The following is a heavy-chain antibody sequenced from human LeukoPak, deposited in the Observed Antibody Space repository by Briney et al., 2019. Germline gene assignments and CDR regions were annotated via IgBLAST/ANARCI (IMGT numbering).Heavy chain of an antibody. CDR1: GYTFTGYY. Sequence: ASVKVSCTASGYTFTGYYMHWVRQAPGQGLEWMGWINPNSGGTNYAQKFQGRVTMTRDTSTSTAYMELSRLRSDDTAVYYCAREMVLRYLGGMDVWGQGTTVTVSS. CDR2: INPNSGGT. V-gene: IGHV1-2*02. J-gene: IGHJ6*02. D-gene: IGHD3-9*01. CDR3: AREMVLRYLGGMDV.